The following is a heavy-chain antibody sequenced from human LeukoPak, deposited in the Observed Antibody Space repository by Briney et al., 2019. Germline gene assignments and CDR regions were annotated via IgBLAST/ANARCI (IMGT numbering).Heavy chain of an antibody. V-gene: IGHV3-64*01. J-gene: IGHJ4*02. Sequence: GGSLRLSCAASGFTFSSYAMHWVRQAPGKGLEYVSAISSNGGSTYYANSVKGRFTISRDNSKNTLYLQMGSLRAEDMAVYYCARDLGGSPRGKYWDCLDYWGQGTLVTVSS. D-gene: IGHD3-16*01. CDR2: ISSNGGST. CDR1: GFTFSSYA. CDR3: ARDLGGSPRGKYWDCLDY.